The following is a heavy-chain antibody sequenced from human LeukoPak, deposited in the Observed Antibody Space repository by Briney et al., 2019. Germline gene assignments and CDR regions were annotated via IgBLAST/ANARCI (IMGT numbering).Heavy chain of an antibody. CDR3: ARVLYSSGWYEGYDS. CDR2: ISSSSSYL. D-gene: IGHD6-19*01. J-gene: IGHJ5*01. V-gene: IGHV3-21*01. CDR1: GFTFSSHT. Sequence: GGSLRLSCAASGFTFSSHTMNWVRQAPGKGLEWVSSISSSSSYLYYADSLKGRFTISRDNAKNSLHLQMNSLRAEDTAVYYCARVLYSSGWYEGYDSWGQGTLVTVSS.